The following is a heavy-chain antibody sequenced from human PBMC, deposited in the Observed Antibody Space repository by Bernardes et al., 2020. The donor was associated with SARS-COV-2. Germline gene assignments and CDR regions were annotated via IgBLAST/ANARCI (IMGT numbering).Heavy chain of an antibody. CDR1: GFTLCRYA. Sequence: GGSLRPPRAAPGFTLCRYAMSWGRPAPGKGLGGGPAISGSGGSTYYADSVKGRFTISRDNSKNTLYLQMNSLRAEDTAVYYCAKDGGGARYFAYGMDGWGQGTTVTVSS. CDR3: AKDGGGARYFAYGMDG. CDR2: ISGSGGST. D-gene: IGHD3-9*01. V-gene: IGHV3-23*01. J-gene: IGHJ6*02.